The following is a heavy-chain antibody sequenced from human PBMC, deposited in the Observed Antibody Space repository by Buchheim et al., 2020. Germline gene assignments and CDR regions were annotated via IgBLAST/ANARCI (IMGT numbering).Heavy chain of an antibody. Sequence: QVQLQESGPGLVKPSQTLSLTCNVSGDSISSSGYYWNWIRQHPGKGLEWIGHIYYSGSAYYNPSLKSRVTMSLDTSKNQFSLSLNSVTAADTAVYYCARNRKDYSGRGGPHVWGRGTL. CDR2: IYYSGSA. V-gene: IGHV4-31*03. CDR3: ARNRKDYSGRGGPHV. J-gene: IGHJ2*01. CDR1: GDSISSSGYY. D-gene: IGHD2-15*01.